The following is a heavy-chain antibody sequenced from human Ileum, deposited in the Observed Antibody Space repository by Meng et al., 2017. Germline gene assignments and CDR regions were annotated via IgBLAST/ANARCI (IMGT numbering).Heavy chain of an antibody. CDR2: TYYNGSP. J-gene: IGHJ4*02. CDR3: ARERRHYYGSGSFDY. V-gene: IGHV4-30-4*01. D-gene: IGHD3-10*01. Sequence: QVQLQESGPGLVKPSQTLSLPCSVSCGSFSSDNYYWTWIRQTPGKGLEWIGLTYYNGSPFYNPSLRSRVTISVDTSKDQFSLKLTSVTAADTAVYYCARERRHYYGSGSFDYWGQGILVTVSS. CDR1: CGSFSSDNYY.